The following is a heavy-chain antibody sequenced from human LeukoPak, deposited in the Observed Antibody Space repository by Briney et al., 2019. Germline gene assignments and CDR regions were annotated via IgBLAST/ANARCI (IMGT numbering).Heavy chain of an antibody. V-gene: IGHV3-30*04. Sequence: GRSLRLSCAASGFTFSSYAMHWVRQAPGRGLEWVAVISDDGRNIYYADSVKGRFTISSDNSKSTLYLQMNSLRAEDTAVYYCARAKLRDTFDYWGQGTLVTVSS. CDR2: ISDDGRNI. J-gene: IGHJ4*02. CDR3: ARAKLRDTFDY. CDR1: GFTFSSYA. D-gene: IGHD1-7*01.